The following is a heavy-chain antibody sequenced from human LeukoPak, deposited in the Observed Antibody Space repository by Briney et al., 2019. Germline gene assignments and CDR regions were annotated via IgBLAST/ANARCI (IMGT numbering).Heavy chain of an antibody. CDR3: ARDLGVAVAGMGEFDY. V-gene: IGHV1-69*01. CDR1: GGTFGSYA. J-gene: IGHJ4*02. Sequence: SVKVSCKASGGTFGSYAISWVRQAPGQGLEWMGGIIPIFGTANHAQKFQGRVTITADESTSTAYMELSSLRSEDTAVYYCARDLGVAVAGMGEFDYWGQGTLVTVSS. D-gene: IGHD6-19*01. CDR2: IIPIFGTA.